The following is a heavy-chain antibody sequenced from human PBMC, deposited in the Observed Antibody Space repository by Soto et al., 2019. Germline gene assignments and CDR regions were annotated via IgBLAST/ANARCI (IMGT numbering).Heavy chain of an antibody. CDR2: VYSSGST. Sequence: QVQLQESGPGLVKPLGTVSLTCTVSGDSLIDDYWNWIRQPPGKGLEWIGYVYSSGSTNYNPSLKRRVTISVDRSKNQVSLKLSSVTAADTAVYYCARDNDWKSATFDIWGHGTMVSVSS. V-gene: IGHV4-59*01. D-gene: IGHD2-21*01. CDR1: GDSLIDDY. J-gene: IGHJ3*02. CDR3: ARDNDWKSATFDI.